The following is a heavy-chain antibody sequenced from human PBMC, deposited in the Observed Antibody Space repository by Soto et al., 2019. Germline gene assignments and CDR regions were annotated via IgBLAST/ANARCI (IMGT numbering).Heavy chain of an antibody. Sequence: GGSLRLSCAASGFTFSDAWMNWVRQTPGKGLEWVGRIKSKTNGGTTDYAAPVKGRFTISRDDSKATLYLQMNSLNTEDTAVYYCVTYGVVTTGFDSWGQGTLVTVSS. CDR2: IKSKTNGGTT. D-gene: IGHD3-3*01. J-gene: IGHJ4*02. V-gene: IGHV3-15*01. CDR1: GFTFSDAW. CDR3: VTYGVVTTGFDS.